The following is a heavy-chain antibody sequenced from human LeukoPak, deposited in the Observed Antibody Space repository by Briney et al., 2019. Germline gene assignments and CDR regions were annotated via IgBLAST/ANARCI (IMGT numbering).Heavy chain of an antibody. CDR2: TLYSGRA. CDR1: GDSISSTTHY. Sequence: SETLSLTCSVSGDSISSTTHYWVWIRQPPGKGLEWIASTLYSGRAYYNPPLKSRVSTSVDTSKNQFSLRLGSVTAADTAVYYCAPTPPGFDPWGQGTLVTVSS. CDR3: APTPPGFDP. J-gene: IGHJ5*02. V-gene: IGHV4-39*01.